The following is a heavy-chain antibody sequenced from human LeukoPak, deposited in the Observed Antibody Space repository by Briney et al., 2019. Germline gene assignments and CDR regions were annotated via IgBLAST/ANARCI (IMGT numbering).Heavy chain of an antibody. J-gene: IGHJ4*02. D-gene: IGHD6-19*01. CDR2: ISAYNGNT. V-gene: IGHV1-18*01. CDR1: GYTFTSYG. Sequence: GASVKISCKASGYTFTSYGISWVRQAPGQGLEWMGWISAYNGNTNYAQKLQGRVTMTTDTSTSTAYMELRSLRSEDTAVYYCARDQHSGSGWYGTSDYWGQGTLVTVSS. CDR3: ARDQHSGSGWYGTSDY.